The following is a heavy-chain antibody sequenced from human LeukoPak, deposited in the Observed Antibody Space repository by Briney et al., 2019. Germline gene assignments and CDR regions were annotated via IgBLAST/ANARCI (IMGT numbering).Heavy chain of an antibody. Sequence: PSETLSLTCTVSGGSISSYYWSWIRQPAGKGLEWIGRIYTSGSTNYNASLKSRVSMSVDTSENQFSLKLSSVTAADTAVYYCARVKYGDFEGPFDYWGQGTLVTVSS. V-gene: IGHV4-4*07. CDR2: IYTSGST. CDR1: GGSISSYY. CDR3: ARVKYGDFEGPFDY. J-gene: IGHJ4*02. D-gene: IGHD4-17*01.